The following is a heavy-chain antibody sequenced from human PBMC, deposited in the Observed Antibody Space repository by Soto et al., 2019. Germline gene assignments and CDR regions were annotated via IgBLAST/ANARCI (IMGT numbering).Heavy chain of an antibody. D-gene: IGHD3-10*01. J-gene: IGHJ5*02. CDR2: IYYSGST. CDR3: AREWYYGSGSQGGNWFDP. Sequence: QVQLQESGPGLVKPSETLSLTCTVSGGSISSYYWSWIRQPPGKGLEWIGYIYYSGSTNYNPSLKRRVTISVDTSKNQFSLKLSSVTAADTAVYYCAREWYYGSGSQGGNWFDPWGQGTLVTVSS. V-gene: IGHV4-59*01. CDR1: GGSISSYY.